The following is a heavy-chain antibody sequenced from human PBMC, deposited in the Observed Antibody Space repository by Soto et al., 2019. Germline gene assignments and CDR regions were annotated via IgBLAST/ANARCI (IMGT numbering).Heavy chain of an antibody. Sequence: QEQLVESGGGVVQPGRSLRLSCVASGSTFRSYGMHWVRQAPGKGLEWVAVMSDDESKKYYADSVKGRFTISRDNSKNTLFLQMDTLISEDTAVYYCARTAGGRVRGALDIWGQGTMVTVSS. V-gene: IGHV3-30-3*01. CDR3: ARTAGGRVRGALDI. CDR1: GSTFRSYG. CDR2: MSDDESKK. J-gene: IGHJ3*02. D-gene: IGHD6-13*01.